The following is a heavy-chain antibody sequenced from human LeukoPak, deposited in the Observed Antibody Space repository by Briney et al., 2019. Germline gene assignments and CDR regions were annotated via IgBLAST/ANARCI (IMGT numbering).Heavy chain of an antibody. CDR1: GYSINSDYY. D-gene: IGHD1-26*01. V-gene: IGHV4-38-2*02. CDR3: VRSGPYIKEGFDY. Sequence: SETLSLTCTVSGYSINSDYYWGWIRQSPGKGLEWMGSNYHSGVTYFNTSLKSRITLSIDTSKNQFSLQLSSVTAADTALYYCVRSGPYIKEGFDYWGQGTLVTVSS. CDR2: NYHSGVT. J-gene: IGHJ4*01.